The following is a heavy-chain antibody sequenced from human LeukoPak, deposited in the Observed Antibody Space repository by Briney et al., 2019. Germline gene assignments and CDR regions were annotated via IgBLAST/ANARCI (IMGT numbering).Heavy chain of an antibody. CDR3: ARESLEWSSLLDY. J-gene: IGHJ4*02. CDR1: GYTFTTYG. Sequence: ASVKVSCKASGYTFTTYGISWVRQAPGQGLEWMGWISAYNGNTHYAQKFQGRVTMTTDTSTSTAYMELRSLRSHDTAVYNCARESLEWSSLLDYWGQGTLVTVSS. D-gene: IGHD3-3*01. CDR2: ISAYNGNT. V-gene: IGHV1-18*01.